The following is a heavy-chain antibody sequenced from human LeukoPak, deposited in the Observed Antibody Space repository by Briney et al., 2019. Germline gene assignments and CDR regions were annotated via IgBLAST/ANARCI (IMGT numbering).Heavy chain of an antibody. J-gene: IGHJ3*02. CDR2: IRGSGGST. CDR3: AKDINSSGWYIDAFDI. CDR1: EFTFTSYA. D-gene: IGHD6-19*01. Sequence: PGGSLRLSCAASEFTFTSYAMSWVRQAPGKGLEWVSAIRGSGGSTYYADSVKGRFTISRDNSKNTLYLQMNSLRAEDTAVYYCAKDINSSGWYIDAFDIWGRGTMVSVSS. V-gene: IGHV3-23*01.